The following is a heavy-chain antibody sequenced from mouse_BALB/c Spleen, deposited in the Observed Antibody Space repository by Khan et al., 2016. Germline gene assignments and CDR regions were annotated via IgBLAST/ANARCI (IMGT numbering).Heavy chain of an antibody. Sequence: VQLKESGPGLVKPSQSLSLTCTVTGYSITSDYAWSWIRQFPGNKLEWMGYIFYSGSTTYNPSLKSRISTTRDTSKNQFFLQLNSVTTEDTATYYCARGDWYFDVWGAGTTVTVSS. J-gene: IGHJ1*01. CDR2: IFYSGST. V-gene: IGHV3-2*02. CDR3: ARGDWYFDV. CDR1: GYSITSDYA.